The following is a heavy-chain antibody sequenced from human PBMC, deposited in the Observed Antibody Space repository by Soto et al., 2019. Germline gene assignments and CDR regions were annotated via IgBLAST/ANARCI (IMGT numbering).Heavy chain of an antibody. CDR1: GGSISSGGYY. D-gene: IGHD2-2*02. V-gene: IGHV4-31*03. CDR2: IYYSGST. CDR3: ARGVVPAAINWFDP. J-gene: IGHJ5*02. Sequence: PSETLSLTCTVSGGSISSGGYYWSWIRQHPGKGLEWIGYIYYSGSTYYNPSLKSRVTISVDTSKNQFSLKLSSVTAADTAVYYCARGVVPAAINWFDPWGQRTLVIVSS.